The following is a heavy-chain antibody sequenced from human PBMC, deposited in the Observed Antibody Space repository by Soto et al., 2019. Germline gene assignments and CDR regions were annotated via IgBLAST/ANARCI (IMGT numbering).Heavy chain of an antibody. CDR3: ARTPPLHYYDSSGYPYYFDY. CDR1: GFSLSTSGMC. CDR2: IDWDDDK. D-gene: IGHD3-22*01. J-gene: IGHJ4*02. Sequence: SGPTLVNPTQTLTLTCTFSGFSLSTSGMCVSWIRQPPGKALEWLALIDWDDDKYYSTSLKTRLTISKDTSKNQVVLTMTNMDPVDTATYYCARTPPLHYYDSSGYPYYFDYWGQGTLVTVSS. V-gene: IGHV2-70*01.